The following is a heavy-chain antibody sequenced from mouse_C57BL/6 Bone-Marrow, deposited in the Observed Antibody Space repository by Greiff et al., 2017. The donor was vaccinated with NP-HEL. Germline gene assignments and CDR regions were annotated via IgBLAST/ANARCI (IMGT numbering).Heavy chain of an antibody. J-gene: IGHJ2*01. CDR1: GYTFTSYG. CDR2: IYPRSGNT. CDR3: LYYGNSYFDY. D-gene: IGHD2-1*01. Sequence: VMLVESGAELARPGASVKLSCKASGYTFTSYGISWVKQRTGQGLEWIGEIYPRSGNTYYNEKFKGKATLTADKSSSTAYMELRSLTSEDSAVDFCLYYGNSYFDYWGQGTTLTVSS. V-gene: IGHV1-81*01.